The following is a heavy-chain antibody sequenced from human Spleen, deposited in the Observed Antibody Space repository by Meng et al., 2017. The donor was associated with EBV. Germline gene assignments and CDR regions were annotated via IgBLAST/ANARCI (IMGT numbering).Heavy chain of an antibody. CDR3: ARVPERVVLGQYFDY. J-gene: IGHJ4*02. CDR1: GYTFSSYA. CDR2: INAGNGNT. V-gene: IGHV1-3*01. D-gene: IGHD2-15*01. Sequence: QLVQSGAEVKKPGASVKVSCKASGYTFSSYAMHWVRQAPGQSLEWMGWINAGNGNTKYSQKFQGRVTITRDTSASTAYMELSSLRSEDTAVYYCARVPERVVLGQYFDYWGQGTLVTVSS.